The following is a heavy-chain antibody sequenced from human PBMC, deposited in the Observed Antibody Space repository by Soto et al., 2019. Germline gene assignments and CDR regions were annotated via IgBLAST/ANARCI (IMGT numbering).Heavy chain of an antibody. Sequence: PSETLSLTCTVSGGSISSYYWSWIRQPPGKGLEWIGYIHYSGSTNYNPSLKSRVTISVDTSKNQFSLKLSSVTAADTAVYYCARDDSNWFDPWGQGTLVTVSS. CDR2: IHYSGST. CDR1: GGSISSYY. J-gene: IGHJ5*02. D-gene: IGHD2-21*02. V-gene: IGHV4-59*01. CDR3: ARDDSNWFDP.